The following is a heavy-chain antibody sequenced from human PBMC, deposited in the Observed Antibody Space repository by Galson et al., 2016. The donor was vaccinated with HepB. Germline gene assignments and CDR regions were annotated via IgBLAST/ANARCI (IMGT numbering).Heavy chain of an antibody. Sequence: QSGAEVTKPGESLKISCQGSGYTFTTYWIAWVRQRPGKGLEWMGVIYPGDSDTRYSPSFQGQVTISADKSTSTAYLHWRSLQASDTAMYYWSRQGRDVVPVPVDQVFFYYGMDVWGKGTTVTVSS. V-gene: IGHV5-51*01. J-gene: IGHJ6*04. CDR3: SRQGRDVVPVPVDQVFFYYGMDV. CDR2: IYPGDSDT. D-gene: IGHD2-2*01. CDR1: GYTFTTYW.